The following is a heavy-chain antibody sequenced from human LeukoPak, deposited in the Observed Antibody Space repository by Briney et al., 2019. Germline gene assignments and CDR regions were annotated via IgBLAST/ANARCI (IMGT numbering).Heavy chain of an antibody. CDR2: ISGSGGST. V-gene: IGHV3-23*01. Sequence: GGSLRLSCAASGFTFNTYGMNWVRQAPGKGLEWVSAISGSGGSTYYADSVKGRFTVSRDNAKNTLYLQMNRLRAEDTAVYYCAGRGSGSYFDYWGQGTLVTVSS. CDR1: GFTFNTYG. CDR3: AGRGSGSYFDY. J-gene: IGHJ4*02. D-gene: IGHD3-10*01.